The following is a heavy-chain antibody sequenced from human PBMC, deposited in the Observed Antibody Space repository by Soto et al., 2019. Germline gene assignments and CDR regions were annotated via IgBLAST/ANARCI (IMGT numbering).Heavy chain of an antibody. V-gene: IGHV1-69*13. CDR2: IIPIFGTA. J-gene: IGHJ5*02. D-gene: IGHD3-3*01. CDR3: ARDGAWYDFWSGPYWFDP. CDR1: GGTFSSYA. Sequence: SVKVSCKASGGTFSSYAISWVRQAPGQGLEWMGGIIPIFGTANYAQKFQGRVTITADESTSTAYMELSSLRSEDTAVYYCARDGAWYDFWSGPYWFDPWGQGTLVTV.